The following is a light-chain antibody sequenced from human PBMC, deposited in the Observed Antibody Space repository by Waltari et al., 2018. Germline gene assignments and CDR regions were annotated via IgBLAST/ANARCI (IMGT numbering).Light chain of an antibody. CDR2: DAS. CDR1: QSVSSY. CDR3: QQRLGT. V-gene: IGKV3-11*01. Sequence: EIVLTLSPATLSLSPGERATLSCRASQSVSSYLAWYQQKRGQPPRLLIYDASNRATDIPARFSGSGSGTDFTLTISSLEPEDFAVYYCQQRLGTFGPGTKVEI. J-gene: IGKJ3*01.